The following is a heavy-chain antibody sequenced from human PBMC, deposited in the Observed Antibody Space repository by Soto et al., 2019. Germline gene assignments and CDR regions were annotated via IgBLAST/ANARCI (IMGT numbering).Heavy chain of an antibody. D-gene: IGHD6-6*01. Sequence: QVQLVESGGGLVRPGGSLRLSCEASGFTFRDYDMSWIRQAPGQGLEWVSCISSSGTATYYADSVKGRFTISRDNAKNSLYVEMNRLRAEDSAVYYCARKGPRAGRPNQWCQGTVGTVSS. CDR1: GFTFRDYD. CDR2: ISSSGTAT. V-gene: IGHV3-11*01. CDR3: ARKGPRAGRPNQ. J-gene: IGHJ4*02.